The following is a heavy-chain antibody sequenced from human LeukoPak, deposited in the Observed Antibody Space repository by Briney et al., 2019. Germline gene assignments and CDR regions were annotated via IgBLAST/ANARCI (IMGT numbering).Heavy chain of an antibody. Sequence: SETLSLTCAVYGGSFSGYYWSWIRQPPGKGLEWIGEINHSGSTNYNPSLKSRVTISVDTSKNQFSLKLSSVTAADTAVYYCARDDYGDYVALGIGAFDIWGQGTMVTVSS. CDR2: INHSGST. CDR1: GGSFSGYY. J-gene: IGHJ3*02. CDR3: ARDDYGDYVALGIGAFDI. D-gene: IGHD4-17*01. V-gene: IGHV4-34*01.